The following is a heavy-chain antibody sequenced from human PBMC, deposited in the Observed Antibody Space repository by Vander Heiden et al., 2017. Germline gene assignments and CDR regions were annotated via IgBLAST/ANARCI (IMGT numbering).Heavy chain of an antibody. CDR1: GLPPSSSA. J-gene: IGHJ6*02. D-gene: IGHD3-3*01. Sequence: QVQLVASGGGVVQPGRSLRRSCAASGLPPSSSALHWVRQAPGKGLEWVAVISYDGRNKSYADSVKGRFTISRDNSKNTRYLQMNSLRAEDTAVYYCARDHYDFWSGYYIGYYGMDVWGQGTTVTVSS. V-gene: IGHV3-30*04. CDR2: ISYDGRNK. CDR3: ARDHYDFWSGYYIGYYGMDV.